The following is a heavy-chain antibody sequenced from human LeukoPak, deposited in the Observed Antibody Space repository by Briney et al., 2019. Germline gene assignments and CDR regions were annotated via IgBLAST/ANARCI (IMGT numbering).Heavy chain of an antibody. CDR1: GFTLSSYW. D-gene: IGHD2-8*02. Sequence: AGGSLRLSCAASGFTLSSYWMSWVRQAPGKGLEWVANINQDGSEKYYVGSVEGRFTISRDNAKNSLYLQMNSLRAEDTAVYYCARSADTGTVDYWGQGTLVTVSS. CDR2: INQDGSEK. V-gene: IGHV3-7*01. J-gene: IGHJ4*02. CDR3: ARSADTGTVDY.